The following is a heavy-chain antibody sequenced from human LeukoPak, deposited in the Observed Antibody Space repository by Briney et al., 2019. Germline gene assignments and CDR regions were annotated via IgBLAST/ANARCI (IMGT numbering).Heavy chain of an antibody. CDR3: ARGGPSRDYSERTDYYPDAFDI. J-gene: IGHJ3*02. D-gene: IGHD3-22*01. V-gene: IGHV3-48*01. CDR2: ISSSSSTI. CDR1: GFTFSSYS. Sequence: PGGSLRLSCAASGFTFSSYSMNWVRQAPGKGLEWVSYISSSSSTIYYADSVKGRFTISRDNSGSTLYLQMDNVRPEDTAMYYCARGGPSRDYSERTDYYPDAFDIWGQGTMVTVSS.